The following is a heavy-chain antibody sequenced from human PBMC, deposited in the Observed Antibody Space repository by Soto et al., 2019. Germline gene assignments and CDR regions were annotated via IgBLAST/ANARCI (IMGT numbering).Heavy chain of an antibody. V-gene: IGHV3-7*05. CDR1: GFPFSSYW. Sequence: PGGSLRLSCATSGFPFSSYWMSWVRQAPGKGLEWVANIKQDGSEKYYVDSVKGRFTISRDNAKNSLYRQMNSLRAEDTAVYYCAREDYDILTGVYYGMDVWGQGTTVTVSS. D-gene: IGHD3-9*01. J-gene: IGHJ6*02. CDR2: IKQDGSEK. CDR3: AREDYDILTGVYYGMDV.